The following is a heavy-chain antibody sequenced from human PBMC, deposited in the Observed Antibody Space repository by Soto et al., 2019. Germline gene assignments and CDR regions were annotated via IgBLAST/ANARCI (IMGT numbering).Heavy chain of an antibody. J-gene: IGHJ4*02. CDR1: GFTFDDYA. CDR3: AKGENQKGAVYGY. D-gene: IGHD2-8*01. CDR2: ISWNSGSI. V-gene: IGHV3-9*01. Sequence: GGSLRLSCAASGFTFDDYAMHWVRQAPGKGLEWVSGISWNSGSIGYADSVKGRFTISRDNAKNSLYLQMNSLRAEDTALYYCAKGENQKGAVYGYWGQGTLVTVSS.